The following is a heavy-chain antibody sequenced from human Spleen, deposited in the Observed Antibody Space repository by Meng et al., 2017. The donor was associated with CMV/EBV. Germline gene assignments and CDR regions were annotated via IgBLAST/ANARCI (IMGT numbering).Heavy chain of an antibody. J-gene: IGHJ5*02. CDR3: ARDVGSMVRGMNWFDP. CDR1: GGTFSSYA. CDR2: IIPIFGTA. Sequence: GGTFSSYAISWVRQAPGQGLEWMGGIIPIFGTANYAQKFQGRITITTDESTSTAYMEVSSLRSEDTAVYYCARDVGSMVRGMNWFDPWGQGTLVTVSS. D-gene: IGHD3-10*01. V-gene: IGHV1-69*05.